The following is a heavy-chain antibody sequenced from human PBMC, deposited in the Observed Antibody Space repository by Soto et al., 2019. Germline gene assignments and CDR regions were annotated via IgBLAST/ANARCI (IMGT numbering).Heavy chain of an antibody. J-gene: IGHJ5*02. Sequence: EVQLLESGGGVVQPGGSVRLSCAASGFAFSRYAMSWVRQAPGKGLEWVSAISGGVDNTFYADSVKGRFTISRDLYKSTLFLQMNSLRAEDTALYYCARGGSNYASWGQGTLVTVSS. CDR3: ARGGSNYAS. D-gene: IGHD4-4*01. V-gene: IGHV3-23*01. CDR1: GFAFSRYA. CDR2: ISGGVDNT.